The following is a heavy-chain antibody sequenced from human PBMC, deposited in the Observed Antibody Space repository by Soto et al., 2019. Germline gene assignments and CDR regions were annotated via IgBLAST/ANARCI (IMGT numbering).Heavy chain of an antibody. CDR1: GYKLGSAW. CDR3: ARPANTVADHFDL. CDR2: IKPGTSDI. Sequence: GESLKISCEGAGYKLGSAWIGWVRRKPGKGLEWMGIIKPGTSDIRYSPSFQGQVTISADQSINTAYLQWDSLKASDTAIYYCARPANTVADHFDLWGQGTPVTVSS. V-gene: IGHV5-51*01. D-gene: IGHD4-17*01. J-gene: IGHJ4*02.